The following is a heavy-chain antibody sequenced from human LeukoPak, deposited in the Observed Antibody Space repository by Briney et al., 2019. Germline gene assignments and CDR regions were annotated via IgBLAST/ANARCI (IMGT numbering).Heavy chain of an antibody. V-gene: IGHV3-15*01. Sequence: WGSLTLSCAASGXTFSNAWMSWVRQAPGKGLELVGRTTSKTDGGTTDYAAPVKGRFTISRDDSHNTLYLQLISLKTEDTAVYYCTTDGNGERTDYWGQGTLVTVSS. CDR1: GXTFSNAW. J-gene: IGHJ4*02. CDR3: TTDGNGERTDY. CDR2: TTSKTDGGTT. D-gene: IGHD1-1*01.